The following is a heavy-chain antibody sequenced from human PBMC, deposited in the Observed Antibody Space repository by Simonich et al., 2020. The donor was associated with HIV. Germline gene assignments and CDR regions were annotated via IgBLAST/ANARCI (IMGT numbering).Heavy chain of an antibody. Sequence: QVQLVQSGAEVKKPGASVKVSCKASGYTFTGYYMHWVRQAPGQGLEWMGRIDPKRGGTNRAQKFQGRVTMTRDTSINTAYMEVSRLRSHDTAVYYCAREDGALDAFDIWGQGTMVTVSS. CDR3: AREDGALDAFDI. CDR1: GYTFTGYY. V-gene: IGHV1-2*06. D-gene: IGHD3-16*01. J-gene: IGHJ3*02. CDR2: IDPKRGGT.